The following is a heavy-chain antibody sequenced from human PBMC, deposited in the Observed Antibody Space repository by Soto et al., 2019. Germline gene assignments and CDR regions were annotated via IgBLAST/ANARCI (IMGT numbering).Heavy chain of an antibody. CDR1: GGSFSGYY. D-gene: IGHD3-3*01. CDR3: ARCNYDFWSGYSYYYYYYGMDV. V-gene: IGHV4-34*01. J-gene: IGHJ6*02. Sequence: SETLSLTCAVYGGSFSGYYWSWIRQPPGKGLEWIGEINHSGSTNCNPSLKSRVTISGDTSKNQFALKLSSVTAADTAVYYCARCNYDFWSGYSYYYYYYGMDVWGQGTTVT. CDR2: INHSGST.